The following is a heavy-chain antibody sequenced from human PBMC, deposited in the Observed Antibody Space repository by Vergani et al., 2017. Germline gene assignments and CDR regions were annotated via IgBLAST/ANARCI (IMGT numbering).Heavy chain of an antibody. CDR3: ARVRITMVRGVILHYYYGMDV. D-gene: IGHD3-10*01. J-gene: IGHJ6*02. Sequence: EVQLVESGGGLVQPGGSLRLSCAASGFTFSSYSMNWVRQAPGKGLEWVSYISSSSSTIYYADSVKGRFTISRDNAKNSLYLQMNSLRAEDTAVYYCARVRITMVRGVILHYYYGMDVWGQGTTVTVSS. V-gene: IGHV3-48*01. CDR1: GFTFSSYS. CDR2: ISSSSSTI.